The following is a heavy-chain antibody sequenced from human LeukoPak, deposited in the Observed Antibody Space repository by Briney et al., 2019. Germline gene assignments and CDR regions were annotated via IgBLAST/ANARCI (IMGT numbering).Heavy chain of an antibody. V-gene: IGHV3-30-3*01. D-gene: IGHD3-9*01. J-gene: IGHJ4*02. Sequence: GGSLRLSCAASGFTFSSYAMHWVRQAPGKGLEWVAVISYDGSNKYYADSVKGRFTISRDNSKNTLYLQMNSLRAEGTAVYYCARETLYDILTGYAAALDYWGQGTLVTVSS. CDR1: GFTFSSYA. CDR2: ISYDGSNK. CDR3: ARETLYDILTGYAAALDY.